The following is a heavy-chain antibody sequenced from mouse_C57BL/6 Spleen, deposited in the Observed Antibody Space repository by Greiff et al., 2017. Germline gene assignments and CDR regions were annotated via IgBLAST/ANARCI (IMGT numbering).Heavy chain of an antibody. CDR3: ARGVYYCNSGYDFGC. Sequence: QVQLQQPGAELVKPGASVKISCKASGYAFSSYWMNWVKQRPGKGLEWIGQIDPGDGDTNYNGKFKGKATVTADKSSSTAYMPLSSLTSEDTAVYFGARGVYYCNSGYDFGCWGQGTTVTVAT. V-gene: IGHV1-80*01. J-gene: IGHJ2*01. CDR1: GYAFSSYW. D-gene: IGHD2-1*01. CDR2: IDPGDGDT.